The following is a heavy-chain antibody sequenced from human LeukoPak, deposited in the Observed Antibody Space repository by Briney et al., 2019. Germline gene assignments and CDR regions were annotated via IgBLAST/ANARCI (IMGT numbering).Heavy chain of an antibody. V-gene: IGHV4-4*09. J-gene: IGHJ4*02. CDR1: DGSISNSF. Sequence: SETLSLTCTVPDGSISNSFWNWVRQPPGKGLEWIAYIHTSGSTNYNPAFKSRVTLSVDTSKSQFSLRLNSVTASDTAVYYCANSYDGKIVPFDNWGQGTLVTISS. CDR3: ANSYDGKIVPFDN. CDR2: IHTSGST. D-gene: IGHD4-23*01.